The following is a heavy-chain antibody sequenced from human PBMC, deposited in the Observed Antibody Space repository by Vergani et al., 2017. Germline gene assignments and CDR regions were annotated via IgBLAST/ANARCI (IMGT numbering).Heavy chain of an antibody. J-gene: IGHJ4*02. V-gene: IGHV3-33*01. CDR1: GFTFSSYG. CDR2: IWYDGSNK. CDR3: ARDSPEMATILGANFDY. Sequence: QVQLVESGGGVVQPGRSLRLSCAASGFTFSSYGMHWVRQAPGKGLEWVAVIWYDGSNKYYADSVKGRFTISRDNSKNTLYLQMNSLRAEDTAVYYCARDSPEMATILGANFDYWGQGTLVTVSS. D-gene: IGHD5-24*01.